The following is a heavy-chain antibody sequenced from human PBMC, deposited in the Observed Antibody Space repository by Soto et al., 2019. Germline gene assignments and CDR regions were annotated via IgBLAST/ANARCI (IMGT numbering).Heavy chain of an antibody. V-gene: IGHV4-30-4*01. J-gene: IGHJ4*02. CDR1: GGSICRGCFS. CDR2: IYYSGST. CDR3: ARDSSHSNFDY. D-gene: IGHD2-15*01. Sequence: TLSLTCNVPGGSICRGCFSWSWIRQPPGKGLEWIGYIYYSGSTYYNPSLKSRVTISVDTSKNQFSLKLSSVTAADTAVYYCARDSSHSNFDYWGQGTLVTVSS.